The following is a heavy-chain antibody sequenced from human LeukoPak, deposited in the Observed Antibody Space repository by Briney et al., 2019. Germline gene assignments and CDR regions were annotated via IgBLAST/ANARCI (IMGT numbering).Heavy chain of an antibody. V-gene: IGHV3-23*01. D-gene: IGHD3-16*01. Sequence: GGSLRLSCAASGFTFSSYAMAWVRQAPGKGLEWVSGISGSGGNTYYADSVKDRFTISRDNSKNTLYLQMNSLRAEDMAVYYCATEKGDSPDYWGQGTLVTVSS. CDR2: ISGSGGNT. J-gene: IGHJ4*02. CDR1: GFTFSSYA. CDR3: ATEKGDSPDY.